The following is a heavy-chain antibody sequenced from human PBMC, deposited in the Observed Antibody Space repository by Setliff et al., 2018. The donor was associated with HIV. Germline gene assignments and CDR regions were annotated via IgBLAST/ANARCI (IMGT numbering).Heavy chain of an antibody. V-gene: IGHV4-39*07. Sequence: PSETLSLTCIVSGGFIRSTSYYWGWIRQPPGKGLEWIGSIYYSGSTYYNPSLKSRVTISVDLSKKQISLKLSSVTAADTAIYYCAIRSRLGGSSNYFDSWGQGALVTVSS. CDR2: IYYSGST. CDR3: AIRSRLGGSSNYFDS. J-gene: IGHJ4*02. CDR1: GGFIRSTSYY. D-gene: IGHD1-26*01.